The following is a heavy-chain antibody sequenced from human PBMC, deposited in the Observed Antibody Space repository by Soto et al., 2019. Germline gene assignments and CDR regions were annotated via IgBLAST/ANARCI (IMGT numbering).Heavy chain of an antibody. Sequence: SETLSLTCAVYGGSFSGYYWSWIRQPPGKGLEWIGEINHSGSTNYNPSLKSRVTISVDTSKNQFSLKLSSVTAADTAVYYCARGLIFYGDYDYWGQGTLVTAPQ. CDR3: ARGLIFYGDYDY. V-gene: IGHV4-34*01. CDR2: INHSGST. CDR1: GGSFSGYY. D-gene: IGHD4-17*01. J-gene: IGHJ4*02.